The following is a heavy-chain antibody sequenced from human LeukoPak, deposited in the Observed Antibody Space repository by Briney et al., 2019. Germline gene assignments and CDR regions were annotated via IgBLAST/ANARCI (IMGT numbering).Heavy chain of an antibody. V-gene: IGHV5-51*01. CDR3: GKPASGGDGVYAFDN. CDR1: GYSFTSYW. Sequence: GESLKISCKGSGYSFTSYWIGWVRQMPGKGLEWMGIIFPGDSDTRYSPSFQGQVTISADKSISPAYLQWSSLKASGTALYYLGKPASGGDGVYAFDNWGQGTMVTVSS. J-gene: IGHJ3*02. D-gene: IGHD2-21*01. CDR2: IFPGDSDT.